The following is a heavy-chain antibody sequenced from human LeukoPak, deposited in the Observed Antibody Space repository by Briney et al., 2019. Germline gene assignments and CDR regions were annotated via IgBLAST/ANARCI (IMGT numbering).Heavy chain of an antibody. Sequence: GGSLRLSCAASGFTVSSNYMSWVRQAPGKGLEWVSVIYSGGSTYYADSVKGRFTISRDNSKNTLYLQMNSLRAEDTAVYYCARELEQNYYDKGGPWFDPWGQGTLVTVSS. V-gene: IGHV3-53*01. CDR3: ARELEQNYYDKGGPWFDP. CDR1: GFTVSSNY. CDR2: IYSGGST. D-gene: IGHD3-22*01. J-gene: IGHJ5*02.